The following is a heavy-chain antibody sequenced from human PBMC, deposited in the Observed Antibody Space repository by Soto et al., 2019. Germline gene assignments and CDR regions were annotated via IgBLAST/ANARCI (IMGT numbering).Heavy chain of an antibody. Sequence: QVQLQESGPGLVKPSQTLSLTCTVSGGSISSGGYYWSWIRQHPGKGLEWIGYIYYSGSTYYNPSLQSRVTISGETSKKPVPLKLSSVTSADTAVYYCARAPQDLFFDYWGQGTLVTVSS. D-gene: IGHD2-15*01. CDR3: ARAPQDLFFDY. V-gene: IGHV4-31*03. CDR2: IYYSGST. CDR1: GGSISSGGYY. J-gene: IGHJ4*02.